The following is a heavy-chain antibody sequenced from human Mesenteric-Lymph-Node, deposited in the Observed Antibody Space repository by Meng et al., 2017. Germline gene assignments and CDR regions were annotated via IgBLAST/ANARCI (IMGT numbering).Heavy chain of an antibody. D-gene: IGHD3-22*01. CDR3: ARVDSSGYFLDY. V-gene: IGHV4-31*03. J-gene: IGHJ4*01. CDR2: IYYSGST. Sequence: QVQLQESGPGLVKSSQILFLTCTVSGGSISSGAHSWSWIRQHPGKGLEWIAYIYYSGSTYYNPSLKSRVILSVDTSKNQFSLKLSSVTAADTAVYYCARVDSSGYFLDYWGQGTLVTVSS. CDR1: GGSISSGAHS.